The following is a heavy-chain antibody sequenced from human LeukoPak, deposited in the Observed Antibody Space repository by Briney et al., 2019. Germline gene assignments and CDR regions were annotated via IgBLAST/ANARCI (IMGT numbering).Heavy chain of an antibody. Sequence: GGSLRLSCAASGFTFSSYSMNWVRQAPGKGLEWVSSISSSSSYIYYADSVKGRFTISRDNAKNSLYLQMNSLRAEDTAVYYCARGPIRYCSSTSCPLDYWGQGTLVTVSS. CDR3: ARGPIRYCSSTSCPLDY. CDR2: ISSSSSYI. CDR1: GFTFSSYS. J-gene: IGHJ4*02. V-gene: IGHV3-21*01. D-gene: IGHD2-2*01.